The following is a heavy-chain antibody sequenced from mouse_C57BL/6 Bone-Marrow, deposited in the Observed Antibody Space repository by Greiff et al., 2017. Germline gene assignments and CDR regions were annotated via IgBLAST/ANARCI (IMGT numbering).Heavy chain of an antibody. CDR3: AINSPFFAY. V-gene: IGHV1-7*01. Sequence: QVQLKQSGAELAKPGASVKLSCKASGYAFTSYWMHWVKQRPGQGLEWIGYINPSSGYTKYNQKFKDKATLTADKSSSTAYMQLSSLTYEDSAVYYCAINSPFFAYWGQGTLVTVSA. CDR2: INPSSGYT. J-gene: IGHJ3*01. CDR1: GYAFTSYW.